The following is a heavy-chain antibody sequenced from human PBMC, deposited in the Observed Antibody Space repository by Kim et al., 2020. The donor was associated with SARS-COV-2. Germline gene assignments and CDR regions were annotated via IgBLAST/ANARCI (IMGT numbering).Heavy chain of an antibody. D-gene: IGHD3-10*01. CDR3: AREGFYGSGSYFGYKRPPFDP. V-gene: IGHV1-18*01. CDR2: ISAYNGNT. J-gene: IGHJ5*02. Sequence: ASVKVSCKASGYTFTSYGISWVRQAPGQGLEWMGWISAYNGNTNYAQKLQGRVTMTTDTSTSTAYMELRSLRSDDTAVYYCAREGFYGSGSYFGYKRPPFDPWGQGTLVTVSS. CDR1: GYTFTSYG.